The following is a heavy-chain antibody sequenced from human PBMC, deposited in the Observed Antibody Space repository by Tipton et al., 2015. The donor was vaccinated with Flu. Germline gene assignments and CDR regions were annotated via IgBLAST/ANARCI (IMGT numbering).Heavy chain of an antibody. V-gene: IGHV3-21*01. Sequence: SLRLSCAASGFTFSSYSMNWVRQAPGKGLEWVSSISSSSSYIYYADSVKGRFTISRDNAKNSLYLQMSSLRAEDTAVYYCARDRYSYGVRAFDIWGQGTMVTVSS. D-gene: IGHD5-18*01. J-gene: IGHJ3*02. CDR2: ISSSSSYI. CDR3: ARDRYSYGVRAFDI. CDR1: GFTFSSYS.